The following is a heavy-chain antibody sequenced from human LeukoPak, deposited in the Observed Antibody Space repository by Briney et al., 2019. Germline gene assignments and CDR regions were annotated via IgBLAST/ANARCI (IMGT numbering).Heavy chain of an antibody. J-gene: IGHJ4*02. V-gene: IGHV1-2*02. D-gene: IGHD6-6*01. CDR1: GYTFTGYY. CDR3: ASYPRYSSSPPFDY. CDR2: INPNTGGT. Sequence: ASVKVSCKASGYTFTGYYMRWVRQAPGQGFEWMGWINPNTGGTNYAQNFQGGVTMTRDTSISTAYMELSGLRSDDTAVYYRASYPRYSSSPPFDYWGQGTLVTVSS.